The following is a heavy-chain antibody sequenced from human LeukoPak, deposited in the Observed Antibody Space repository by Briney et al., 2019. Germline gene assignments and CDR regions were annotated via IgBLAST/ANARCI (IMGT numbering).Heavy chain of an antibody. V-gene: IGHV1-46*01. Sequence: ASVKVSCKASGYTFARYYLHWVRQAPGQGLEWMGIINPSGGSTRYAQKFQGRVTMTRDTATSTVYMELSSLRSDDTAVYYCARGGYYDSSGTLDPWGQGTLVTVSS. J-gene: IGHJ5*02. D-gene: IGHD3-22*01. CDR2: INPSGGST. CDR3: ARGGYYDSSGTLDP. CDR1: GYTFARYY.